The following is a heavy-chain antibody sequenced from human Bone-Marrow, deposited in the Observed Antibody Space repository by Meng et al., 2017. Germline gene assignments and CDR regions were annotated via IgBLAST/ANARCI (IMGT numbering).Heavy chain of an antibody. CDR2: INPSGGST. CDR3: ARVPYDSSGYYPAILDY. Sequence: ASVKVSCKASGYTFTSYYMHWVRQAPGQGLGWMGIINPSGGSTSYAQKFQGRVTMTRDTSTSTVYMELSSLRSEDTAVYYCARVPYDSSGYYPAILDYWGQGTLVTVSS. D-gene: IGHD3-22*01. J-gene: IGHJ4*02. CDR1: GYTFTSYY. V-gene: IGHV1-46*01.